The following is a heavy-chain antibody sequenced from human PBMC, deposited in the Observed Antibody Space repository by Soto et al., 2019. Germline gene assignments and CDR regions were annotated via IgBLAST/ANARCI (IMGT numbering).Heavy chain of an antibody. CDR1: GFTFSSYG. V-gene: IGHV3-30*18. CDR3: AKDRVKGDGYTFDY. D-gene: IGHD5-12*01. CDR2: ISYDGSNK. J-gene: IGHJ4*02. Sequence: QVQLVESGGGVVQPGRSLRLSCAASGFTFSSYGMHWVRQAPGKGLEWVALISYDGSNKYYADSVKGRFTISRDNSKSTLHLQMSSLRAEDTAVYYCAKDRVKGDGYTFDYWGQGTLVTVSS.